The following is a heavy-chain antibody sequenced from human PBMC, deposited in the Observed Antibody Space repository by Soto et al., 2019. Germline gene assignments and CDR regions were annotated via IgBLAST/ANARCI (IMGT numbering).Heavy chain of an antibody. CDR3: AREVGYAYYYGMDV. J-gene: IGHJ6*02. CDR1: GGTFSSYT. CDR2: IIPILAIA. D-gene: IGHD5-12*01. V-gene: IGHV1-69*08. Sequence: QVQLVQSGAEVKKPGSSVKVSCKASGGTFSSYTISWVRQAPGQGLEWMGRIIPILAIANYAPKFQGRVTITAHKSTSTDYVDVTSLSSEDTVVYYWAREVGYAYYYGMDVWGQGSTYAVCS.